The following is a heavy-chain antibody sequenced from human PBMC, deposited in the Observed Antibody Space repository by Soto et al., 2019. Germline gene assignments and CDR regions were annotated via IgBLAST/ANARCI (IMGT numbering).Heavy chain of an antibody. Sequence: ASVKVSCKASGYTFTGYYMHWVRQAPGQGLEWMGWINPNSGGTNYAQKFQGWVTMTRDTSISTAYMELSRLRSDDTAVYYCARDLTIGHSGMDVWGQGITVTVSS. CDR2: INPNSGGT. CDR1: GYTFTGYY. J-gene: IGHJ6*02. CDR3: ARDLTIGHSGMDV. V-gene: IGHV1-2*04. D-gene: IGHD3-9*01.